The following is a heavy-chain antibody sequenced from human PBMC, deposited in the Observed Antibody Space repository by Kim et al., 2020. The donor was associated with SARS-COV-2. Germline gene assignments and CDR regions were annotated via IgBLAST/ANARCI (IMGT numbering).Heavy chain of an antibody. Sequence: SETLSLTCAVSGCSISSSNWWSWVRQPPGKVLECIGEIYHSGSTTYNPSLTSRVTMSVDKSKNQFSLNLSSVTAADTAVDYCANQPTGGAFDIWGQGTMVTVSS. CDR2: IYHSGST. V-gene: IGHV4-4*02. CDR3: ANQPTGGAFDI. J-gene: IGHJ3*02. CDR1: GCSISSSNW. D-gene: IGHD3-10*01.